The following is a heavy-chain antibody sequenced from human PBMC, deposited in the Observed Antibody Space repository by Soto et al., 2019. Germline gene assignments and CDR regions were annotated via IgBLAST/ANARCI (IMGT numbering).Heavy chain of an antibody. CDR1: GGSINSGDYY. D-gene: IGHD2-21*01. CDR2: IYYSGST. V-gene: IGHV4-30-4*01. CDR3: ARVVNWVDP. J-gene: IGHJ5*02. Sequence: PSETLSLTCTVSGGSINSGDYYWSWIRQPPGKGLEWIGYIYYSGSTYYNPSLKSRVTISIDTSKSQFSLRLSSVTAADTAVYYSARVVNWVDPWGQGTLVTVSS.